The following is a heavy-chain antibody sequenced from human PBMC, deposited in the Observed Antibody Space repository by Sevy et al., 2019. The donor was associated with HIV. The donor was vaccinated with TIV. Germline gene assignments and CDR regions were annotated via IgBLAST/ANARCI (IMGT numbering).Heavy chain of an antibody. CDR2: TYYRSTWNN. V-gene: IGHV6-1*01. D-gene: IGHD6-19*01. J-gene: IGHJ4*02. Sequence: SQTLSLTCAISGDSVSSNSVAWNWIRQSPSGGLEWLGRTYYRSTWNNDYAVSVKSRITINADTATTQYSLQLNSVTPEESAVYYCARTTSGWFDDWGQGTPVRVS. CDR1: GDSVSSNSVA. CDR3: ARTTSGWFDD.